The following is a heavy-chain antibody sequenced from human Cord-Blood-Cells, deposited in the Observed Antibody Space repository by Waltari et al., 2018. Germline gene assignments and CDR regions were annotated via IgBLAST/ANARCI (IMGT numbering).Heavy chain of an antibody. D-gene: IGHD6-13*01. CDR3: ARVGGWDSSSWYYFDY. Sequence: QVQLVQSGAEVKKPGSSVKVSCKASGGTFSSYAISWVRQAPGQGLEWMGGIIPNVGTANYAQKFQGRVTITADESTSTAYMELSSLRSEDTAVYYCARVGGWDSSSWYYFDYWGQGTLVTVSS. V-gene: IGHV1-69*01. CDR2: IIPNVGTA. J-gene: IGHJ4*02. CDR1: GGTFSSYA.